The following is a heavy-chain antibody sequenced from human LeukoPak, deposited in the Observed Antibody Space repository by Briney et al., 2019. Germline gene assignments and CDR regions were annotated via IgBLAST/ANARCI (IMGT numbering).Heavy chain of an antibody. D-gene: IGHD3-22*01. CDR2: IRYDGSNK. V-gene: IGHV3-30*02. CDR1: GFTFSSYG. J-gene: IGHJ3*02. Sequence: GGCLRLSCAASGFTFSSYGMHWGRQAPGKGLEWVAFIRYDGSNKYYADSVKGRFTISRDNSKNTLYLQMNSLRAEDTALYYCAKKYYYESSGRNDAFDIWGQGTMVTVSS. CDR3: AKKYYYESSGRNDAFDI.